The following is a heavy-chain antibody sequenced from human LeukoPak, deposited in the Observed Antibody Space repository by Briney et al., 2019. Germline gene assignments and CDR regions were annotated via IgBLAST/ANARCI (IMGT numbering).Heavy chain of an antibody. J-gene: IGHJ4*02. CDR2: IRYDGSNK. CDR1: GFTFSSYG. Sequence: PGGSLRLSCAASGFTFSSYGMHWVRQAPGKGLEWVAFIRYDGSNKYYADSVKGRFTISRDNSKNTLYLQMNSLRAKDTAVYYCAKYGRASYCSSTSCLDYWGQGTLVTVSS. V-gene: IGHV3-30*02. D-gene: IGHD2-2*01. CDR3: AKYGRASYCSSTSCLDY.